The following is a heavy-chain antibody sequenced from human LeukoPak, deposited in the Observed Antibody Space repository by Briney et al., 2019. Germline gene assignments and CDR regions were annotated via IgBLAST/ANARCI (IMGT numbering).Heavy chain of an antibody. V-gene: IGHV3-30*18. Sequence: GGSLRLSCAASGFTFSSYGIHWVRQAPGKGLEWVAVISYDGGNKYYADSVKGRFTISRDNSKNTLYLQMNSLRAEDTAVYYCAKERSGGSGWDYYYCGMDVWGQGTTVTVSS. CDR3: AKERSGGSGWDYYYCGMDV. J-gene: IGHJ6*02. CDR2: ISYDGGNK. CDR1: GFTFSSYG. D-gene: IGHD6-19*01.